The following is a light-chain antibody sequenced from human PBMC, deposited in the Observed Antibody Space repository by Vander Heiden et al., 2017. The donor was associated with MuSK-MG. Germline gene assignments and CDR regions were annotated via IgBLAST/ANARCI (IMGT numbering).Light chain of an antibody. V-gene: IGKV1-5*03. CDR3: QQYNSYSPWT. Sequence: DIQMTQSPSTLSASVGDRVTITCRASQSISSWLAWYQQKPGKAPKLLIYKASSLESGVPSRFSGSGCGTEFTLTISSRQPDDFAAYYCQQYNSYSPWTFGQGTKVEIK. CDR1: QSISSW. J-gene: IGKJ1*01. CDR2: KAS.